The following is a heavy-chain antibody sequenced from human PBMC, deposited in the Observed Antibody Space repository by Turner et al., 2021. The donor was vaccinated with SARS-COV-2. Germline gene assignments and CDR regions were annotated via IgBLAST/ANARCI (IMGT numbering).Heavy chain of an antibody. CDR2: ISRGSTYI. CDR3: ARDYHFDY. Sequence: EVQLLESGGGLVTPGGSLRRSCAASGFTFSSFGMNWVRQAPGKGLEWGSSISRGSTYIYYGASVKGRFTISRDNAKNSLYLQMNSLRAEDTAVYYCARDYHFDYWGQGTLVTVSS. J-gene: IGHJ4*02. V-gene: IGHV3-21*01. CDR1: GFTFSSFG.